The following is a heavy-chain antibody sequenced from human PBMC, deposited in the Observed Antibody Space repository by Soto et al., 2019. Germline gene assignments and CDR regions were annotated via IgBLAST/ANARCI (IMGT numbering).Heavy chain of an antibody. CDR1: GYSFTSYW. J-gene: IGHJ6*02. CDR2: IDPSDSYT. Sequence: PGESLKISCKGSGYSFTSYWISWVRQMPGKGLEWMGRIDPSDSYTNYSPSFQGHVTISADKSISTAYLQWSSLKASDTAMYYCARLGGYYYYHYVMDVWGQGTTVTVSS. V-gene: IGHV5-10-1*01. CDR3: ARLGGYYYYHYVMDV. D-gene: IGHD2-15*01.